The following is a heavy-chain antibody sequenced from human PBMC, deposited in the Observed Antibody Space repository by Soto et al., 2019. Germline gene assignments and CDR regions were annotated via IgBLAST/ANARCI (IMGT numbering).Heavy chain of an antibody. V-gene: IGHV3-21*01. J-gene: IGHJ4*01. CDR1: AFTFSSFS. CDR3: ARDFSYAGSSPNFDY. D-gene: IGHD3-16*01. CDR2: ISSSSSYI. Sequence: GGSLRLSCAASAFTFSSFSMNWVRQAPGKGLEWVSSISSSSSYIYYADSVKGRFTISRDNAKNSLYLQMNSLRAEDTAVYYCARDFSYAGSSPNFDYWGQGTLVTVSS.